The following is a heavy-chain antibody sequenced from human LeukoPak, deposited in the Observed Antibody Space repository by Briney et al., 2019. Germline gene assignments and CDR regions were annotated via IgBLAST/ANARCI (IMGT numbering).Heavy chain of an antibody. J-gene: IGHJ4*02. CDR2: IYYSGST. CDR1: GGSISSFY. D-gene: IGHD3-22*01. V-gene: IGHV4-59*01. CDR3: ARGNYYDSSHDY. Sequence: SETLSLTCTVSGGSISSFYWSWIRRPPGKELEWLGYIYYSGSTNYSPSLKSRVTISVDTSKNQFSLKLSSVTAADTAVYYCARGNYYDSSHDYWGQGTLVTVSS.